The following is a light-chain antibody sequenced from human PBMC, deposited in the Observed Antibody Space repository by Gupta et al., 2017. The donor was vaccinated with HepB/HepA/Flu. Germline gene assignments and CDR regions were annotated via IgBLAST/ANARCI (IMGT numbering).Light chain of an antibody. V-gene: IGLV1-47*01. CDR3: AAWDDSLSGWV. CDR2: RNN. J-gene: IGLJ3*02. CDR1: SSNIGSNY. Sequence: QPVLTQPPSAAGTPGQRVTISCSGSSSNIGSNYVYWYQQLPGTAPNLLSYRNNQRPSGVPDRFSGSKSGTSASLAISGLRSEDEADYYCAAWDDSLSGWVFGGGTKLTVL.